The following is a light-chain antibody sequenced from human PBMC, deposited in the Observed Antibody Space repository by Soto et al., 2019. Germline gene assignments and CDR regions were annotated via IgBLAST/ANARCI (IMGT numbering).Light chain of an antibody. V-gene: IGKV1-12*01. Sequence: DIQMTQSPSFVSASVGDSVPITCRASQAVSTWLAWYQQKPGGAPRLLIYAASTVQSGIPSRFSGSGSGTDFTLTIRSLQPEDFATYDCQQSNSFPRTFGGGTKL. CDR2: AAS. CDR1: QAVSTW. J-gene: IGKJ4*01. CDR3: QQSNSFPRT.